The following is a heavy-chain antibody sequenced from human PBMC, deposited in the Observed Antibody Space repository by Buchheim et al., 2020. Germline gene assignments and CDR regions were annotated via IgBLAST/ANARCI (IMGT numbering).Heavy chain of an antibody. CDR3: ARNGYYTMDV. V-gene: IGHV4-4*02. CDR1: GDSMSSHDW. CDR2: IHHGGRT. Sequence: QVQLQESGPGLVKPSGTLSLTCDVSGDSMSSHDWWSWARQPPGKGLEWIGEIHHGGRTTYSPSLKGRVTISVYKSKNNFSLRLSSVTAADTAVYYCARNGYYTMDVWGQGTT. J-gene: IGHJ6*02. D-gene: IGHD2-8*01.